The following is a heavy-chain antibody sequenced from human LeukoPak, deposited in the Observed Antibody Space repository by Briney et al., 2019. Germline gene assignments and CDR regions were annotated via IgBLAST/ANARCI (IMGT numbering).Heavy chain of an antibody. CDR1: GGSISSYY. J-gene: IGHJ5*02. V-gene: IGHV4-4*07. CDR2: IYTDGDT. D-gene: IGHD3-3*01. CDR3: ATSAAVSGVKWFDP. Sequence: PSETLSLTCNVYGGSISSYYWSWIRQTAGKGLEWIGRIYTDGDTGYNPSLKSRVTISVDKSRNQLFLNLNSVTAADTAVYYCATSAAVSGVKWFDPWGQGTLVTVSS.